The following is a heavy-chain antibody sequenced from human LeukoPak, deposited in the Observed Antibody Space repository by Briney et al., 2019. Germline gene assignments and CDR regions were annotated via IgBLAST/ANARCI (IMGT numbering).Heavy chain of an antibody. CDR3: ARGAKYQLLRVRLYNWFDP. V-gene: IGHV4-34*01. Sequence: SQTLSLTCAVYGGSFSGYYWSWIRQPPGKGLEWIWEINHSGSTNYNPSLKSRVTISVDTSKNQFSLKLSSVTAADTAVYYCARGAKYQLLRVRLYNWFDPWGQGTLVTVSS. CDR2: INHSGST. J-gene: IGHJ5*02. CDR1: GGSFSGYY. D-gene: IGHD2-2*01.